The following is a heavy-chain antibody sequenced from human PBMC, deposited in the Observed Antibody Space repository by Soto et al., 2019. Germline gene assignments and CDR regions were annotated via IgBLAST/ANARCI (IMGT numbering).Heavy chain of an antibody. J-gene: IGHJ4*02. V-gene: IGHV3-7*03. Sequence: GGSLRLSCAASGFTFSAYWMNWVRQAPGKGLEWVATIKEDGSEKYYVDSVRGRFTISRDNAKNSLYLQMDSLRAEGTAVYYCGRYGITATFDYWGQGTLVTVSS. CDR1: GFTFSAYW. CDR3: GRYGITATFDY. CDR2: IKEDGSEK. D-gene: IGHD1-7*01.